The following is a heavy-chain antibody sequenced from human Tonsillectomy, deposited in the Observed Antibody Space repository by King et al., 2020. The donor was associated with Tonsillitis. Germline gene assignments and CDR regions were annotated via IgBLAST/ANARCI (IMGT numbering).Heavy chain of an antibody. CDR2: ITGNSGRI. J-gene: IGHJ4*02. Sequence: VQLVESGGGLVQPGRSLRLSCAASGFTFDDYVMHWVRQAPGKGLEWVSGITGNSGRIDYADSVKGRFTISRDNTKNSLYLQMNSLRAEDTAFYYCAKDTGSSGYFYYFDYWGQGTLVTVSS. CDR1: GFTFDDYV. CDR3: AKDTGSSGYFYYFDY. D-gene: IGHD3-22*01. V-gene: IGHV3-9*01.